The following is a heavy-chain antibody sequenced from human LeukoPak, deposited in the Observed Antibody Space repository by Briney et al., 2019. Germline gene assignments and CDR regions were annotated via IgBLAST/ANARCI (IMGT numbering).Heavy chain of an antibody. V-gene: IGHV3-33*01. CDR3: ARSYYSSTSCYADY. D-gene: IGHD2-2*01. CDR2: IWYDGSNK. J-gene: IGHJ4*02. CDR1: GFTLSIYG. Sequence: PGRSLRLSCAASGFTLSIYGMHWVRQVPGKGLEWVAVIWYDGSNKYYADSVKGRFTISRDNSKNTLYLQMNSLRAEDTAVYYCARSYYSSTSCYADYWGQGTLVTVSS.